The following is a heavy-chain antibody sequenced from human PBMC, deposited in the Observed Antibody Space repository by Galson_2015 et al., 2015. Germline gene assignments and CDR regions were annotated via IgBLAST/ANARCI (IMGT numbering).Heavy chain of an antibody. J-gene: IGHJ6*02. D-gene: IGHD3-22*01. CDR3: ARTMIVVEGGMDV. V-gene: IGHV1-2*04. CDR1: GYTFTGYY. Sequence: SVKVSCKASGYTFTGYYMHWVRQAPGQGLEWMGWINPNSGGTNYAQKFQGWVTMTRDTSISTAYMELSRLRSDDTAVYYCARTMIVVEGGMDVWGQGTTVTVSS. CDR2: INPNSGGT.